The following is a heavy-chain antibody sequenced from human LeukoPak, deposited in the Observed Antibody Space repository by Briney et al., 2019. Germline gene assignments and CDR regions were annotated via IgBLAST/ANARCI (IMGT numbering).Heavy chain of an antibody. V-gene: IGHV1-18*01. J-gene: IGHJ6*02. CDR3: ARDPDCSSTSCYYYYGMDV. Sequence: ASVKVSCKASGYTFTSYGISWVRQAPGQGLEWMGWISAYNGNTNYAQKLQGRVTMTTDTCTSTAYMELRSLRSDDTAVYYCARDPDCSSTSCYYYYGMDVWGQGTTVTVSS. CDR1: GYTFTSYG. CDR2: ISAYNGNT. D-gene: IGHD2-2*01.